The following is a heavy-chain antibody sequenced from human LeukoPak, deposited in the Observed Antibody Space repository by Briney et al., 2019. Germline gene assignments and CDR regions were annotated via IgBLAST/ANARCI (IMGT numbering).Heavy chain of an antibody. CDR1: GFPFNTYW. Sequence: GESLKISCAASGFPFNTYWMSWVRQSPGKGLQWVANIKPDGSDKYYVDSVRGRFTVSRDNAKNSLYLHLSSLGADDTAVYYCARGTGVYYIYWGQGTLVTVSS. V-gene: IGHV3-7*01. CDR2: IKPDGSDK. D-gene: IGHD1-26*01. J-gene: IGHJ4*02. CDR3: ARGTGVYYIY.